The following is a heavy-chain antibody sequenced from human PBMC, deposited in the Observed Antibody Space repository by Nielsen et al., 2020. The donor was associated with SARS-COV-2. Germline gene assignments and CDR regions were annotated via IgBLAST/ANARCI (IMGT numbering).Heavy chain of an antibody. D-gene: IGHD6-6*01. CDR1: GFSFSSYA. V-gene: IGHV3-23*01. CDR3: ATPRPGL. Sequence: GESLKISCAASGFSFSSYAITWVRQAPGKGLEWVSAITGSGGDTYYADSVKGRFTISRDNSRNTLYLQMNFLRAEDTAVYYCATPRPGLWGQGTLVTVPS. CDR2: ITGSGGDT. J-gene: IGHJ4*02.